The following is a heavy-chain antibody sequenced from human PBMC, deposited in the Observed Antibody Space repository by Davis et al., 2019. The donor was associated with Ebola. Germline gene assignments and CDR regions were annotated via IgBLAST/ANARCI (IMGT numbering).Heavy chain of an antibody. Sequence: GGSLRLSCAASGFTFSSYDMHWVRQATGKGLEWVSAIGTAGDTYYPGSVKGRFTISRENAKNSLYLQMNSLRAGDTAVYYCARLANSDSSGHHPGGYWGQGTLVTVSS. J-gene: IGHJ4*02. V-gene: IGHV3-13*01. CDR3: ARLANSDSSGHHPGGY. CDR2: IGTAGDT. D-gene: IGHD3-22*01. CDR1: GFTFSSYD.